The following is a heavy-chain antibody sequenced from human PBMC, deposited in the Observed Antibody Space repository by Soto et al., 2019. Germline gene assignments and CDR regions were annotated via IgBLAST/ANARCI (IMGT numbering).Heavy chain of an antibody. CDR1: GYSFTSYW. D-gene: IGHD2-15*01. J-gene: IGHJ6*03. V-gene: IGHV5-51*01. Sequence: GESLKISCKGSGYSFTSYWIGWVRQMPGKGLEWMGIIYPGDSDTRYSPSFQGQVTISADKSISTAYLQWSSLKASDTAMYYCARRGYCSGGSCLYYYYYMDVWGKGTTVTVSS. CDR3: ARRGYCSGGSCLYYYYYMDV. CDR2: IYPGDSDT.